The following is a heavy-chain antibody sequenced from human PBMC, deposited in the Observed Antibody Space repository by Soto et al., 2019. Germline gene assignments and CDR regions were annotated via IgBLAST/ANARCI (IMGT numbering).Heavy chain of an antibody. CDR2: IRYDGSNK. CDR1: GFTFSSYG. V-gene: IGHV3-33*01. D-gene: IGHD6-19*01. J-gene: IGHJ4*02. Sequence: GGSLRLSCAASGFTFSSYGMHWVRQAPGKGLEWVAVIRYDGSNKYYADSVKGRFTISRDNSKNTLYLQMNSLRAEDTAVYYCARDPGRQIAVATVIDYWGQGTLVTVSS. CDR3: ARDPGRQIAVATVIDY.